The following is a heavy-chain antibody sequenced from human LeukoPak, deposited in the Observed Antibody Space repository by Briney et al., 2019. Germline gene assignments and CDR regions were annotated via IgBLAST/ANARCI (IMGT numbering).Heavy chain of an antibody. Sequence: PAGSLRPSCASSGFSSSSYAMSWVRQTPERGLGWVSVINNSGSNTYDADSVKGRFTTSRDNSKNTLYMQMNSLRAEDTAVYYCAKEAGDFMVYFDYWGQGTLVTVSS. D-gene: IGHD3-10*01. CDR1: GFSSSSYA. J-gene: IGHJ4*02. V-gene: IGHV3-23*01. CDR3: AKEAGDFMVYFDY. CDR2: INNSGSNT.